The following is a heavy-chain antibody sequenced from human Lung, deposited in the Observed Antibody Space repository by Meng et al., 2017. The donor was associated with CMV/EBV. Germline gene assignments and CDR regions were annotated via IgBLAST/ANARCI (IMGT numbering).Heavy chain of an antibody. Sequence: GGSLRLSCAASGFPFRTNSMNWVRQAPGKGLEWVSYISGSNGNIYYADSVKGRFTISRDNTKKSLFLQMNSLRVEDTAVYYCARGPTDYYALDVWGQGTTVXVSS. CDR1: GFPFRTNS. CDR3: ARGPTDYYALDV. V-gene: IGHV3-48*04. D-gene: IGHD4-11*01. CDR2: ISGSNGNI. J-gene: IGHJ6*02.